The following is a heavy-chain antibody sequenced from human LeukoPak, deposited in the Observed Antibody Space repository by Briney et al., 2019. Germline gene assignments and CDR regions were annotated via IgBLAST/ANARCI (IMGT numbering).Heavy chain of an antibody. CDR2: INPNSGGT. J-gene: IGHJ5*02. Sequence: ASVKVSCKASGYSFTNYDINWVRQATGQGLEWMGWINPNSGGTNYAQKFQGRVTMTRDTSISTAYMELSRLRSDDTAVYYCARAIYGDYEDYTWGQGTLVTVSS. CDR3: ARAIYGDYEDYT. V-gene: IGHV1-2*02. D-gene: IGHD4-17*01. CDR1: GYSFTNYD.